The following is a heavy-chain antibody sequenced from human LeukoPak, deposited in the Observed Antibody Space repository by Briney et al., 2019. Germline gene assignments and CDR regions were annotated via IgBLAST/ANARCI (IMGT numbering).Heavy chain of an antibody. D-gene: IGHD4-17*01. CDR1: GGSISSGGYS. V-gene: IGHV4-31*03. CDR2: IYYSGST. Sequence: SETLSLTCTVSGGSISSGGYSWGWIRQHPGKGLEWIGYIYYSGSTYYNPSLKSRVTISVDTSKNQFSLKLSSVTAADTAVYYCARATTVTKNWFDPWGQGTLVTVSS. CDR3: ARATTVTKNWFDP. J-gene: IGHJ5*02.